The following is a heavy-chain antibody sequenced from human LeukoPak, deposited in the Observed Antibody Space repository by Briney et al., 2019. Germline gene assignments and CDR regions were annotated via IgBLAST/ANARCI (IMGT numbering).Heavy chain of an antibody. V-gene: IGHV3-11*01. CDR1: GFTVSSNY. J-gene: IGHJ4*02. D-gene: IGHD4-17*01. CDR3: ARSSGVTTMDY. Sequence: GGSLRLSCAASGFTVSSNYMSWIRQAPGKGLEWVSYISSSGTTIYYADSVKGRFTISRDNAKNSLYLQMNSLRAEDTAVYYCARSSGVTTMDYWGQGTLVTVSS. CDR2: ISSSGTTI.